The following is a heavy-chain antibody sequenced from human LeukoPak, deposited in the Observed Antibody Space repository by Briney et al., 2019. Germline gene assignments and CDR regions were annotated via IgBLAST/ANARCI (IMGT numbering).Heavy chain of an antibody. V-gene: IGHV3-15*01. Sequence: GGSLRLSCAASRFTFSNFAMSWVRQAPGKGLEWVGRIKSKTNGGTTDYAAPVKGRFTTSRDDSKNTLYLQMNSLKTEDTAVYYCTTVLTLPFDYWGQGTLVTVSS. J-gene: IGHJ4*02. CDR1: RFTFSNFA. CDR3: TTVLTLPFDY. CDR2: IKSKTNGGTT. D-gene: IGHD3-9*01.